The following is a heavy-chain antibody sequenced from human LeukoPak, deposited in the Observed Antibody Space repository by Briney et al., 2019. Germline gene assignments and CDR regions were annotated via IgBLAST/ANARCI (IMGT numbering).Heavy chain of an antibody. D-gene: IGHD3-10*01. CDR1: GFTFSSYE. Sequence: QAGGSLRLSCAASGFTFSSYEMNWVRQAPGKGLEWVSYISSSGSTIYYADSVKGRFTISRDNAKNSLYLQMNSLRAEDTAVYYCASYGSGSYPSLDYYYGMDVWGQGTTVTVSS. CDR2: ISSSGSTI. J-gene: IGHJ6*02. V-gene: IGHV3-48*03. CDR3: ASYGSGSYPSLDYYYGMDV.